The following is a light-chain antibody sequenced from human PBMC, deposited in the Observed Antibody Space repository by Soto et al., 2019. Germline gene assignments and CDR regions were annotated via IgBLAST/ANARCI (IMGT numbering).Light chain of an antibody. V-gene: IGKV1-9*01. J-gene: IGKJ2*01. CDR3: QQRTNFRFT. Sequence: IPLTQSPSSLSAAVVDRVTITCRASQVINKFLAWYQQRPGKAPQLLVYGTSTLQSGVPSRFSGSGSATDFTLTISSLQTEDYATYYSQQRTNFRFTFGHGTKLDIK. CDR1: QVINKF. CDR2: GTS.